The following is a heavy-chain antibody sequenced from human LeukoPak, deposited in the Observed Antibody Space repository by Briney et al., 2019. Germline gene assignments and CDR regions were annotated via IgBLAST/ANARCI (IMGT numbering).Heavy chain of an antibody. CDR2: IYYTGNT. CDR3: ARDRQQLQS. Sequence: SETLSLTCTVSGGAISYYYWNWIRQPPGKGLEWIGYIYYTGNTNYNPSLKSRVTISVDTSKNQFSLKLSSVTAADTAVYYCARDRQQLQSWGQGTLVTVSS. D-gene: IGHD1-1*01. V-gene: IGHV4-59*01. J-gene: IGHJ5*02. CDR1: GGAISYYY.